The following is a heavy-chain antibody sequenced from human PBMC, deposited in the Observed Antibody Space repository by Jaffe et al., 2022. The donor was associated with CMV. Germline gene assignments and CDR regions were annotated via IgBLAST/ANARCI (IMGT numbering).Heavy chain of an antibody. J-gene: IGHJ6*03. CDR1: GFTFSSYS. Sequence: EVQLVESGGGLVKPGGSLRLSCAASGFTFSSYSMNWVRQAPGKGLEWVSSISSSSSYIYYADSVKGRFTISRDNAKNSLYLQMNSLRAEDTAVYYCARVVGSSTDSGWYGGYYYYYYMDVWGKGTTVTVSS. D-gene: IGHD6-19*01. V-gene: IGHV3-21*01. CDR3: ARVVGSSTDSGWYGGYYYYYYMDV. CDR2: ISSSSSYI.